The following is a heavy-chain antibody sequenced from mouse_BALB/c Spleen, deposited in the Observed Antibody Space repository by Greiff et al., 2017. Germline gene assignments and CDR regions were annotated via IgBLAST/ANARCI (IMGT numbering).Heavy chain of an antibody. CDR1: GFTFSSFG. V-gene: IGHV5-17*02. CDR3: ARDSDYYGSSFYAMDY. D-gene: IGHD1-1*01. Sequence: DVKLVESGGGLVQPGGSRKLSCAASGFTFSSFGMHWVRQAPEKGLEWVAYISSGSSTIYYADTVKGRFTISRDNPKNTLFLQMTSLRSEDTAMYYCARDSDYYGSSFYAMDYWGQGTSVTVSS. J-gene: IGHJ4*01. CDR2: ISSGSSTI.